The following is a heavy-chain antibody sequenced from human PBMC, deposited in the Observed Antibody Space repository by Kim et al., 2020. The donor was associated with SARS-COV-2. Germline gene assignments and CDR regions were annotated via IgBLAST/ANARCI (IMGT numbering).Heavy chain of an antibody. V-gene: IGHV1-69*13. Sequence: SVKVSCKASGGTFSSYAISWVRQAPGQGLEWMGGIIPIFGTANYAQKFQGRVTITADESTSTAYMELSSLRSEDTAVYYCARGRLGYCSSTSCYHEVHYYYYGMDVWGQGTTVTVSS. D-gene: IGHD2-2*01. CDR1: GGTFSSYA. J-gene: IGHJ6*02. CDR2: IIPIFGTA. CDR3: ARGRLGYCSSTSCYHEVHYYYYGMDV.